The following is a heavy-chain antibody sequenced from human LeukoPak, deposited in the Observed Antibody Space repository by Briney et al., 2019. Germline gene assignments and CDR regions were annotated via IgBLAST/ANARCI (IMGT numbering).Heavy chain of an antibody. D-gene: IGHD3-10*01. CDR3: ARNHYDSGNYYQGMDV. CDR1: GDSISSGDYY. Sequence: TPSETLSLTCSVSGDSISSGDYYWSWIRQSPGKGLEWIGYIHYSGNTYFSPSLKSRLSISVDTSKNQFSLTLTSVTEADTAEYFCARNHYDSGNYYQGMDVWGQGTTVTVSS. CDR2: IHYSGNT. V-gene: IGHV4-30-4*02. J-gene: IGHJ6*02.